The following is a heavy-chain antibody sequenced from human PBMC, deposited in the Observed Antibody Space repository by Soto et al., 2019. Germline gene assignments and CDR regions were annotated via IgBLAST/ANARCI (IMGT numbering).Heavy chain of an antibody. CDR3: AKDRDTMVRGVINH. D-gene: IGHD3-10*01. J-gene: IGHJ5*02. CDR2: ISGSGGST. CDR1: GFTFSSYA. V-gene: IGHV3-23*01. Sequence: GGSLRLSCAASGFTFSSYAMSWVRQAPGKGLEWVSAISGSGGSTYYPDSGKGRFTISRDNSKNTLYLQMNSLRAEDTAVYYCAKDRDTMVRGVINHWGQGTLVTVSS.